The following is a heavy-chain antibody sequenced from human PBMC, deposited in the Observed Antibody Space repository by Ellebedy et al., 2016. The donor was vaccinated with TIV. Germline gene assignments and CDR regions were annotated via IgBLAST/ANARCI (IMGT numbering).Heavy chain of an antibody. V-gene: IGHV3-21*04. CDR1: GFTFSSYS. CDR3: AKDLFYDSFGPFDY. D-gene: IGHD3-22*01. CDR2: ISSSSSYI. Sequence: GESLKISCAASGFTFSSYSMNWVRQAPGKGLEWVSSISSSSSYIYYADSVKGRFTISRDTSKNTVNLQMNSLRVEDTAIYYCAKDLFYDSFGPFDYWGQGTLVTVSS. J-gene: IGHJ4*02.